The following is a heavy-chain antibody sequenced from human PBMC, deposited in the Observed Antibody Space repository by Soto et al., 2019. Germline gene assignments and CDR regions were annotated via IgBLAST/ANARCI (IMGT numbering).Heavy chain of an antibody. J-gene: IGHJ6*02. CDR2: IIHSEST. CDR3: ARQRPTDGGWEFANYYGMDV. V-gene: IGHV4-34*12. D-gene: IGHD1-26*01. CDR1: GGSFSAYY. Sequence: SETLSLTCAVYGGSFSAYYWSWVRQPPGKGLEWIGEIIHSESTKYNPSLKSRVTISVDTSKNQFSLKLSSVTAADTAVYYCARQRPTDGGWEFANYYGMDVWGQGTPVTVSS.